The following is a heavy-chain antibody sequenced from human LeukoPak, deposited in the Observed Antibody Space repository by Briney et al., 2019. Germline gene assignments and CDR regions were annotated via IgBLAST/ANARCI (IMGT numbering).Heavy chain of an antibody. CDR1: GESFSGYY. J-gene: IGHJ3*02. CDR2: INHSGST. Sequence: SETLSLTCAVYGESFSGYYWSWIRQPPGKGLEWIGDINHSGSTNYNPSLKSRVTISVDTSKNQFSLNLNSVTAADTAVYYCARGHRQAVVVARGAFDIWGQGTMVTVSS. V-gene: IGHV4-34*01. CDR3: ARGHRQAVVVARGAFDI. D-gene: IGHD3-22*01.